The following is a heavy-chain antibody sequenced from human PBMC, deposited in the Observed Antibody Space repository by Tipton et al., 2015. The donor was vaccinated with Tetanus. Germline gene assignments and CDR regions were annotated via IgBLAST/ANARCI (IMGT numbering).Heavy chain of an antibody. J-gene: IGHJ6*02. CDR3: ARSYCSGGACFVFWLYFCLGMDV. D-gene: IGHD2-15*01. V-gene: IGHV1-46*01. Sequence: QSGPEVKKPGASVKISCKASGYTFSSYYTQWVRQAPGQGLEWMGIINPSDGSTTYAQKFQGRVTMTRDTSTSTVYMELRRLRSEFTAVYYCARSYCSGGACFVFWLYFCLGMDVWGQGVTVTVSS. CDR2: INPSDGST. CDR1: GYTFSSYY.